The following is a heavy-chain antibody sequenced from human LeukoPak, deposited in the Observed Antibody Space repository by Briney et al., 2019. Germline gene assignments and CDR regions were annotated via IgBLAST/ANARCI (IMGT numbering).Heavy chain of an antibody. Sequence: GGSLRLSCAASGFTFSSYAMTWVREIPGKGLEWVSTISESGGGSYSGGGTYYGDSVKGRFIISKDGSTKTLFLQMDRLRADDTGIYYCAKGKVNHLGALDYWGQGALVTVSS. CDR2: ISESGGGSYSGGGT. J-gene: IGHJ4*02. V-gene: IGHV3-23*01. D-gene: IGHD1-26*01. CDR1: GFTFSSYA. CDR3: AKGKVNHLGALDY.